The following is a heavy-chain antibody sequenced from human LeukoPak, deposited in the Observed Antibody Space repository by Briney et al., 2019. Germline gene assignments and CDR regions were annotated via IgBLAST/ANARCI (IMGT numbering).Heavy chain of an antibody. V-gene: IGHV3-48*03. Sequence: PGGSLRLSCAASGFTFSSYEMNWVRQAPGKGLEWVSYISSSGSTIYYADSVKGRFTISRDNAKNSLYLQMNSLRAEDTAVYYCARLAYDSSGYYLGGTWGDYWGQGTLVTVSS. D-gene: IGHD3-22*01. J-gene: IGHJ4*02. CDR2: ISSSGSTI. CDR1: GFTFSSYE. CDR3: ARLAYDSSGYYLGGTWGDY.